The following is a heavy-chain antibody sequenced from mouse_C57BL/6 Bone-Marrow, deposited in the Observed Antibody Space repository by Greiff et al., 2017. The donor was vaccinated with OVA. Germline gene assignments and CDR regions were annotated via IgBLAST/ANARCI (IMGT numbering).Heavy chain of an antibody. CDR2: INPYNGGT. V-gene: IGHV1-19*01. Sequence: EVQLQQSGPVLVKPGASVKMSCKASGYTFTDYYMNWVKQSHGKSLEWIGVINPYNGGTSYNQKFKGKATLTVDKSSSTAYMELNSLTSEDSAVYYCAREERLEGYAMDYWGQGTSVTVSS. CDR1: GYTFTDYY. J-gene: IGHJ4*01. CDR3: AREERLEGYAMDY. D-gene: IGHD2-2*01.